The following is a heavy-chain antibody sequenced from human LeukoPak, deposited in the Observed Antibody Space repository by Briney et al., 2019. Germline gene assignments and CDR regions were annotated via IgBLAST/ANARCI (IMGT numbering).Heavy chain of an antibody. J-gene: IGHJ6*03. V-gene: IGHV3-30*02. CDR2: IRYDGSNK. Sequence: QAGGSLRLSCAASGLTFSSYNMNWVRQAPGKGLEWVAFIRYDGSNKYYADSVKGRFTISRDNAKNSLYLQMNSLRAEDTAVYYCARDLMIVVPITYYYYYYMDVWGKGTTVTVSS. D-gene: IGHD3-22*01. CDR1: GLTFSSYN. CDR3: ARDLMIVVPITYYYYYYMDV.